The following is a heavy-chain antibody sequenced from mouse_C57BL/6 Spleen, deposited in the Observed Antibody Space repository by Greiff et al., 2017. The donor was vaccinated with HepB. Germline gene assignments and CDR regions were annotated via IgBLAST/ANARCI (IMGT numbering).Heavy chain of an antibody. D-gene: IGHD2-1*01. Sequence: QVTLKESGPGILQSSQPLSLTCSFSGFSLSTSGMGVSWIRQPSGKGLEWLAHIYWDDDKRYNPSLKSRLTISKDTSRNQVFLKITSVDTADTATYYCARSEGNYEAWFAYWGQGTLVTVSA. V-gene: IGHV8-12*01. CDR1: GFSLSTSGMG. CDR3: ARSEGNYEAWFAY. J-gene: IGHJ3*01. CDR2: IYWDDDK.